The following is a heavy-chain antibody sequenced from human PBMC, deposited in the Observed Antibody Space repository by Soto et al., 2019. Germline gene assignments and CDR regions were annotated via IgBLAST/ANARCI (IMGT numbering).Heavy chain of an antibody. V-gene: IGHV3-30*18. Sequence: GGSLILSCAASGFTFSIYGMHWVRQAPGKGLEWVALISYDGSTKFYADSVKGRFTISRDNSKSTLNLEMNSLSAEDTAVYFGSKDTRSCDYY. D-gene: IGHD2-2*01. J-gene: IGHJ6*03. CDR1: GFTFSIYG. CDR3: SKDTRSCDYY. CDR2: ISYDGSTK.